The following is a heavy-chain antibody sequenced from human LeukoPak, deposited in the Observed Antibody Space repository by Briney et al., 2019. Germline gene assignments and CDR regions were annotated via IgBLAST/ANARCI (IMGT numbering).Heavy chain of an antibody. J-gene: IGHJ4*01. Sequence: GGSLRLSCAASGFTFSSYAMSWVRQAPGKGLEWVSGICGGGDSTYYADSVKGRFTISRDNFKNTLYLQMNSLRAEDTAVYYCAKTRIVCTSVSCPGGGFDYWGHGTLVTVSS. V-gene: IGHV3-23*01. CDR1: GFTFSSYA. D-gene: IGHD2-2*01. CDR3: AKTRIVCTSVSCPGGGFDY. CDR2: ICGGGDST.